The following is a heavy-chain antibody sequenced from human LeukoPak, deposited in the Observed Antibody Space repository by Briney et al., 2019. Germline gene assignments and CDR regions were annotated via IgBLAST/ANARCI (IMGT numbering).Heavy chain of an antibody. D-gene: IGHD3-16*01. CDR1: GGSTSSSTHY. Sequence: SETLSLTCTVSGGSTSSSTHYWSWIRQPAGKGLEWIGRIYASGSTNYNPSLKSRVTISVDTSKNQFSLKLSSVTAADTAVYYCARPAGWDYVFWYFGLWGRGTLVTVSS. V-gene: IGHV4-61*02. CDR3: ARPAGWDYVFWYFGL. CDR2: IYASGST. J-gene: IGHJ2*01.